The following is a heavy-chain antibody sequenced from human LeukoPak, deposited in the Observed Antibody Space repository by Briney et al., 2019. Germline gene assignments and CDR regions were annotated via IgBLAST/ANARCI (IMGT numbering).Heavy chain of an antibody. CDR3: VRGSLGSSTSSDCCPLDY. CDR2: ISSSSSTI. Sequence: LSLTCTVSGGSISSYYWSWIRQPPGKGLEWVSYISSSSSTIYYADSVKGRFTISRDNSKNTLYLQMNSLRAEDTAVFYCVRGSLGSSTSSDCCPLDYWGQGALVTVSS. CDR1: GGSISSYY. J-gene: IGHJ4*02. D-gene: IGHD2-21*01. V-gene: IGHV3-11*01.